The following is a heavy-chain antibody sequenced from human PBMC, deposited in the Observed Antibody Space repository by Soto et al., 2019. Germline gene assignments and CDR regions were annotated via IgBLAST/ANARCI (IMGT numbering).Heavy chain of an antibody. D-gene: IGHD2-15*01. J-gene: IGHJ4*02. CDR2: INPNSGGT. CDR1: GYTFTGYY. V-gene: IGHV1-2*04. Sequence: ASVKVSCKASGYTFTGYYMHWVRQAPGQGLEWMGWINPNSGGTNYAQKFQGWVTMTRDTSISTAYMELSRLRSDDTAVYYCATLRPGRYCSGGSCYSADYWGQGTLVTVSS. CDR3: ATLRPGRYCSGGSCYSADY.